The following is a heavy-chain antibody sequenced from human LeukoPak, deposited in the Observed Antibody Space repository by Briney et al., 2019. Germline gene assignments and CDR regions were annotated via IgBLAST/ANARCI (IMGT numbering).Heavy chain of an antibody. D-gene: IGHD3-10*01. V-gene: IGHV3-21*01. J-gene: IGHJ4*02. CDR2: ISSSSSYI. CDR3: ARGYYGSGSLFDY. Sequence: GGSLRLSCAASGFTFSSYSMNWVRQAPGKGLEWVSSISSSSSYIYYADSVKGRFTISRDNAKNSLYLQMNSLRAEDTAVYYCARGYYGSGSLFDYWGQGTLVTVSS. CDR1: GFTFSSYS.